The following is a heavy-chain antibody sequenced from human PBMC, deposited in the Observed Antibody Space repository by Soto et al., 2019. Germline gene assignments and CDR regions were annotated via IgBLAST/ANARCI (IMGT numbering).Heavy chain of an antibody. J-gene: IGHJ4*02. Sequence: QLQLQESGPGLVKPSETLSLTCTVSGGSISSSAYYWAWVRQPPGKGLESIGSIHYSGNTYYNPSLRSRVTISGDTSKKQFSLKLSTVAASGTAVYYCTRESEASGDYWGQGTRVNVSS. CDR3: TRESEASGDY. D-gene: IGHD6-19*01. CDR1: GGSISSSAYY. V-gene: IGHV4-39*01. CDR2: IHYSGNT.